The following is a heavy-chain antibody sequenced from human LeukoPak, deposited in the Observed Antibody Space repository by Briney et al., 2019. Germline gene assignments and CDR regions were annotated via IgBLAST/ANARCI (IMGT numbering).Heavy chain of an antibody. V-gene: IGHV1-2*02. Sequence: ASVKVSCKASGYTFTGYYMHWVRQAPGQGLEWMGWINPNSGGTNYAQKLQGRVTMTTDTSTSTAYMELRSLRSDDTAVYYCARGAHYYDSSGYYDFDYWGQGTLVTVSS. D-gene: IGHD3-22*01. J-gene: IGHJ4*02. CDR1: GYTFTGYY. CDR2: INPNSGGT. CDR3: ARGAHYYDSSGYYDFDY.